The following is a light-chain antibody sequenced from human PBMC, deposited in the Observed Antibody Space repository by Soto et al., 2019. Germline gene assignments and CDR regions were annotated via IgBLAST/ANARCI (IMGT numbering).Light chain of an antibody. CDR1: QSVSSS. V-gene: IGKV3-11*01. J-gene: IGKJ5*01. CDR3: HQRSNWPIT. CDR2: DAS. Sequence: DIVLTQSPATLSFSPGERATIYCRASQSVSSSLAWYQQQPGRAPRLLIYDASNRANGVPARLSGSGSGTDFSPTISSLEPEDFAVSYCHQRSNWPITFGQGTRLEIK.